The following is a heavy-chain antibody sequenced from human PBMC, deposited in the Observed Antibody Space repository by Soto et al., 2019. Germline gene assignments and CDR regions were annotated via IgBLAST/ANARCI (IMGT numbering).Heavy chain of an antibody. V-gene: IGHV4-59*01. Sequence: PSETLSLTCTVSGGSISSYYWSWIRQPPGKGLEWIGYIYYSGSTNYNPSLKSRVTISVDTSKNQFSLKLSSVTAADTAVYYCACLVGGDILTGSLDYWGQGTLVTVSS. CDR1: GGSISSYY. D-gene: IGHD3-9*01. CDR2: IYYSGST. CDR3: ACLVGGDILTGSLDY. J-gene: IGHJ4*02.